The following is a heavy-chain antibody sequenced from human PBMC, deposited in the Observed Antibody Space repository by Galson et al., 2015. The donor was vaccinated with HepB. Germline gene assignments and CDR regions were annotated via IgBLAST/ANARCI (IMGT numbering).Heavy chain of an antibody. D-gene: IGHD3-3*01. CDR2: ISYDGSNK. Sequence: SLRLSCAASGFTFSSYAMHWVRQAPGKGLEWVAVISYDGSNKYYADSVKGRFTISRDNSKNTLYLQMNSLRAEDTAVYYCARDLGIFGVVIRVFDYWGQGTLVTVSS. CDR1: GFTFSSYA. J-gene: IGHJ4*02. V-gene: IGHV3-30-3*01. CDR3: ARDLGIFGVVIRVFDY.